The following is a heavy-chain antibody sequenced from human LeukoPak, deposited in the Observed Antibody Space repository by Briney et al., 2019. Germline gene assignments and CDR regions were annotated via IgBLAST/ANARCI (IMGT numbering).Heavy chain of an antibody. V-gene: IGHV3-66*01. D-gene: IGHD3-22*01. Sequence: PGGSLRLSCAASGFAVSNNYMNWVRQAPGKGLEWVSLIYSGGSTYYADSVKGRFTISRDNAKNSLYLQMNSLRAEDTAVYYCARGTYYYDSHYWGQGTLVTVSS. J-gene: IGHJ4*02. CDR2: IYSGGST. CDR3: ARGTYYYDSHY. CDR1: GFAVSNNY.